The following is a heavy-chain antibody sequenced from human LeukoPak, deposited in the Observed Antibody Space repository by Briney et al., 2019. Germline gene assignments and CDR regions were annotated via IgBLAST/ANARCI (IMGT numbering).Heavy chain of an antibody. J-gene: IGHJ4*02. D-gene: IGHD3-10*01. V-gene: IGHV4-39*01. CDR1: GGSISSSSYY. CDR2: IYYSGST. Sequence: SETLSLTCTVSGGSISSSSYYWGWIRQPPGKGLEWIGSIYYSGSTYYNPSLKSRVTISVDMSKNQFSLKLSSVTAADTAVYYCAGTRLGLLWFGESNFDYWGQGTLVTVSS. CDR3: AGTRLGLLWFGESNFDY.